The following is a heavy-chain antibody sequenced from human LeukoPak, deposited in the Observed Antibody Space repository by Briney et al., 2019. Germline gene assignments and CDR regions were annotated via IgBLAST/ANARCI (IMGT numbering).Heavy chain of an antibody. J-gene: IGHJ4*02. CDR1: GFTFSDYY. V-gene: IGHV3-11*01. CDR3: AREGNDILTGLKAYYFDY. Sequence: GGSLRLSCAASGFTFSDYYMSWIRQAPGKGLEWVSYISSSGRTIYYADSVKGRFTISRDNAKNSLYLQMNSLRAEDTAVYYCAREGNDILTGLKAYYFDYWGQGTLVTVSS. CDR2: ISSSGRTI. D-gene: IGHD3-9*01.